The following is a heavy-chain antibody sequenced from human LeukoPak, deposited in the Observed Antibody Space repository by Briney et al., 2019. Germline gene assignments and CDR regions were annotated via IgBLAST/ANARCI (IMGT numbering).Heavy chain of an antibody. CDR2: IGGGGDT. CDR1: GFTFSNYD. Sequence: GGSLRLSCAASGFTFSNYDFHWVRQVTGKGLEWVSAIGGGGDTYYSASVEGRFTISRENGKNSLFLQMNSLRAEDTAVYYCARAPDARFGELLSYYFDYWGQGTLVTVSS. J-gene: IGHJ4*02. CDR3: ARAPDARFGELLSYYFDY. V-gene: IGHV3-13*01. D-gene: IGHD3-10*01.